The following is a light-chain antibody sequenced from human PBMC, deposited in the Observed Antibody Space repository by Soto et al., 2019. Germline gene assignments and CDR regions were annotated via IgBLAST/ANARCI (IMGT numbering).Light chain of an antibody. V-gene: IGKV3-15*01. CDR2: GAS. J-gene: IGKJ2*01. Sequence: MVMTQSPATQSVPPGKRAPLSFRASQSMAGNLAWNQQKPGQPPRPLIFGASTRATGVPARFSGSGSRTDFTLTISSLQSEDFAIYYCQQYNNWPYTFGQGTKLEI. CDR3: QQYNNWPYT. CDR1: QSMAGN.